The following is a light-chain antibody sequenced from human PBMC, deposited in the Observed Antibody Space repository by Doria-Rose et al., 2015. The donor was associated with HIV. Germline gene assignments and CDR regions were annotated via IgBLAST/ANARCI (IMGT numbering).Light chain of an antibody. CDR2: AAS. Sequence: DIQLTQSPSSLSASVGDRVTITCRASQSTGSFLNWYQQKPGKAPKLLIYAASSLQNRVPSRFSGSGSGTDFTLTISSRQPEDFATYVCQQSYSTPLTFGGGTKVEIK. V-gene: IGKV1-39*01. CDR3: QQSYSTPLT. CDR1: QSTGSF. J-gene: IGKJ4*01.